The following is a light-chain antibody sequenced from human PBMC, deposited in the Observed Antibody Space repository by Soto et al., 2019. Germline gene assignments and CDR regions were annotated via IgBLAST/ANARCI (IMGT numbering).Light chain of an antibody. Sequence: EIVLTQSPGTLSLSPGERATLSCRASQSISTSYVAWYQQKPGQAPRLPIYGVTNRASDIPDRFSATGTGTDFTLTISRLESEAFAVYYCQQRSNWPPITFGQGTRLEI. J-gene: IGKJ5*01. V-gene: IGKV3D-20*02. CDR2: GVT. CDR1: QSISTSY. CDR3: QQRSNWPPIT.